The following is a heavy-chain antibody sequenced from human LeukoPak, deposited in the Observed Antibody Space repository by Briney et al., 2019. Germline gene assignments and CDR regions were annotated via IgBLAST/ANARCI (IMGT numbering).Heavy chain of an antibody. J-gene: IGHJ4*02. CDR3: ARLRYSSGWVRGSNFDY. V-gene: IGHV4-39*01. Sequence: PSETLSLTCTVSGGSISSSSYYWGWIRQPPGKGLEWIGSIYYSGSTYYNPSLKSRVTISVDTSKNQFSLKLSSVTAADTAVYYCARLRYSSGWVRGSNFDYWGQGTLVTVSS. D-gene: IGHD6-19*01. CDR2: IYYSGST. CDR1: GGSISSSSYY.